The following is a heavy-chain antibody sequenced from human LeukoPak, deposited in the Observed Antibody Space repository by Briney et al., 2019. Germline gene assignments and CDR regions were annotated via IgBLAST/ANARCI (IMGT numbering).Heavy chain of an antibody. CDR2: IYSGGST. J-gene: IGHJ4*02. Sequence: PGGSLRLSCAASGFTVSSNYMSWVRQAPGKGLEWVSVIYSGGSTYYADSVKGRFTISRDNSKNTLYLQMNSLRAEDTAVYYCARMVVAATDFDYWGQGTLVTVSS. D-gene: IGHD2-15*01. CDR3: ARMVVAATDFDY. V-gene: IGHV3-66*01. CDR1: GFTVSSNY.